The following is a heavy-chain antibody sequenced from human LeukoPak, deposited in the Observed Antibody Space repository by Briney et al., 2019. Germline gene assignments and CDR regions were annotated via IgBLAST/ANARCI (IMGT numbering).Heavy chain of an antibody. D-gene: IGHD3-3*01. V-gene: IGHV3-21*06. CDR1: GLSVSIYT. J-gene: IGHJ4*02. CDR3: ARVNSARVVLSEGSWAGSLGFDH. Sequence: GGSLTLFCAPSGLSVSIYTVTWARQAPGKGLMWVSSYIGSSRYKHCGDLVKGRFSDSSDNAKNSVYLQMDSETADYTAVYYCARVNSARVVLSEGSWAGSLGFDHWGQGTLVIVSS. CDR2: YIGSSRYK.